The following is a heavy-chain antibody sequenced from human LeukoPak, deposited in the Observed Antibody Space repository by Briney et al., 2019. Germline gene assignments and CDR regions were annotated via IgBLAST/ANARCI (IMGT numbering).Heavy chain of an antibody. CDR2: INPNSGGT. Sequence: GASVKVSCKASGYTFTGYYMHWVRQAPGQGLEWMGWINPNSGGTNYAQKFQGRVTMTRDTSISTAYMELSRLRSDDTAVYYCARSEIVVGATGDAFDIWGPGTMVTVSS. CDR1: GYTFTGYY. J-gene: IGHJ3*02. CDR3: ARSEIVVGATGDAFDI. D-gene: IGHD1-26*01. V-gene: IGHV1-2*02.